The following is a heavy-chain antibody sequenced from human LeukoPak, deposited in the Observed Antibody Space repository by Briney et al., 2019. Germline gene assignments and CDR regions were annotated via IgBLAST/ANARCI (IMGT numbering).Heavy chain of an antibody. CDR3: ATDGYYFDY. V-gene: IGHV1-24*01. Sequence: ASVKVSCEVSGYTLTELSMHWVRQAPGKGLEWMGGFDPEDGETIYAQKFQGRVTMTRNTSISTAYMELSSLRSEDTAVYYCATDGYYFDYWGQGTLVTVSS. J-gene: IGHJ4*02. CDR2: FDPEDGET. CDR1: GYTLTELS.